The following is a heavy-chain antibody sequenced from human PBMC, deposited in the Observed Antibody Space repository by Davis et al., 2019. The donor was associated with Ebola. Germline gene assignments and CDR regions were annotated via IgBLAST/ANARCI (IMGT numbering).Heavy chain of an antibody. V-gene: IGHV1-69*04. J-gene: IGHJ4*02. CDR3: ARDRGWIQLSGLFDY. D-gene: IGHD5-18*01. CDR1: GGTFSSYA. CDR2: IIPLLGIA. Sequence: AASVKVSCNASGGTFSSYAISWVRQAPGQGLEWMGRIIPLLGIANYAQKFQGRVTMTRNTSISTAYMELSSLRSDDTAVYYCARDRGWIQLSGLFDYWGQGTLVTVSS.